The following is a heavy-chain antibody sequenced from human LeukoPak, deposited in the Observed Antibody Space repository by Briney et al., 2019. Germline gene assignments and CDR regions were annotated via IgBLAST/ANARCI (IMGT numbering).Heavy chain of an antibody. CDR3: ARDPGLGIFDY. CDR2: INPNSGGT. Sequence: ASVKVSCKASGYTFTGYYMHWVRQAPGQGLEWMGWINPNSGGTNYAQTFPGRVTMTRDTSISTAYMELSRLRSDDTAVYYCARDPGLGIFDYWGEGALVTLSS. J-gene: IGHJ4*02. CDR1: GYTFTGYY. V-gene: IGHV1-2*02. D-gene: IGHD7-27*01.